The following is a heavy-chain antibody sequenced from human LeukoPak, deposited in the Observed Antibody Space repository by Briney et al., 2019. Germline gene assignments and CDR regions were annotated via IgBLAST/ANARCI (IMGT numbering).Heavy chain of an antibody. D-gene: IGHD3-10*01. J-gene: IGHJ5*02. CDR1: GGSISSYY. V-gene: IGHV4-59*01. CDR2: IYYSGST. Sequence: KSSETLSLTCTVYGGSISSYYWSWIRQPPGKGLEWIGYIYYSGSTNYNPSLKSRVTISVDTSKNQFSLKLSSVTAADTAVYYCARALRYYGSGSYYNVNWFDPWGQGTLVTVSS. CDR3: ARALRYYGSGSYYNVNWFDP.